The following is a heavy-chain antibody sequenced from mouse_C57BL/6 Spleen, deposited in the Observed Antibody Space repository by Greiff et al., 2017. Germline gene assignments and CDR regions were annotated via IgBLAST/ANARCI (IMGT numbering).Heavy chain of an antibody. CDR2: ISNGGGST. Sequence: VQLKESGGGLVQPGGSLKLSCAASGFTFSDYYMYWVRQTPEKRLEWVAYISNGGGSTYYPDPVKGRFTISRDNAKNTLYLQLSRLKSEDTAKYYCARHSIYDGPGAWFAYWGQGTLVTVSA. J-gene: IGHJ3*01. V-gene: IGHV5-12*01. D-gene: IGHD2-3*01. CDR1: GFTFSDYY. CDR3: ARHSIYDGPGAWFAY.